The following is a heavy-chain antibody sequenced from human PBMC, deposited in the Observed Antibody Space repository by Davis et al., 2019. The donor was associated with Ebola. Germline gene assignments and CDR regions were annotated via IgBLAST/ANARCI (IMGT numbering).Heavy chain of an antibody. CDR1: GFTFSSYW. CDR2: IKQDGSEK. Sequence: PGGSLRLSCAASGFTFSSYWMSWVRQAPGKGLEWVANIKQDGSEKYYVDSVKGRFTISRDNAKNSLYLQMNSLRAEDTAVYYCARDIWGIYGDYGSCGMDVWGQGTTVTVSS. J-gene: IGHJ6*02. CDR3: ARDIWGIYGDYGSCGMDV. V-gene: IGHV3-7*03. D-gene: IGHD4-17*01.